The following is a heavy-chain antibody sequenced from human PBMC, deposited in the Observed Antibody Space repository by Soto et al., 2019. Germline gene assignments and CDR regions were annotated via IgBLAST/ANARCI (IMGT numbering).Heavy chain of an antibody. CDR2: ISPSSSFL. D-gene: IGHD3-10*01. V-gene: IGHV3-21*06. Sequence: PGGSPRLSCAASGFSFRSYYMNWVRQAPGRGLEWVSSISPSSSFLSYADSLKGRFTISRDNAKSSVHLQMNSLRAEDTAVYYCARVGTDYGSGSPYYSDSWGQGILVTVSS. CDR1: GFSFRSYY. CDR3: ARVGTDYGSGSPYYSDS. J-gene: IGHJ4*02.